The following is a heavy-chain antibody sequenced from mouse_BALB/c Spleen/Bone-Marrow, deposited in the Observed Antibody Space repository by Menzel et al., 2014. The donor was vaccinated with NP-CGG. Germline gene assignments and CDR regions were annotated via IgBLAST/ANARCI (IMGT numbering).Heavy chain of an antibody. CDR2: ISYSGST. CDR3: ARDGSGGILAMDY. CDR1: GDSITSGY. Sequence: DVKLVESGPSLVKPSQTLSLTCSVTGDSITSGYWNWIRKFPGNKLEYMGYISYSGSTYYDPSLKSRISISRDISKNQYYLQLNSVTTEDTATYYCARDGSGGILAMDYWGQGTSVTVSS. D-gene: IGHD3-2*01. J-gene: IGHJ4*01. V-gene: IGHV3-8*02.